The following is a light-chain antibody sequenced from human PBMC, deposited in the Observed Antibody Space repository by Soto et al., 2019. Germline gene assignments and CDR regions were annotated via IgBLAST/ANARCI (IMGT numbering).Light chain of an antibody. CDR3: SSSTPTRGLV. CDR1: SSDLTYNS. J-gene: IGLJ1*01. Sequence: QSALTQPASVSGSLGQSISISCTEGSSDLTYNSVSWYQHHPHKAPKLIIYDVSYRPSGVSTRFSGSQSAGSASLTISGLQAEDEADYYCSSSTPTRGLVFGSGTKVTVL. V-gene: IGLV2-14*01. CDR2: DVS.